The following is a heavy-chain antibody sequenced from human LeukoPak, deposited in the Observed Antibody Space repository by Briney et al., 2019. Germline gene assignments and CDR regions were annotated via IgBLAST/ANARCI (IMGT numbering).Heavy chain of an antibody. J-gene: IGHJ6*02. CDR2: ISSSSSYI. CDR1: GFTFSFFG. CDR3: ARDGLRLGKLSLYPYYYYGMDV. D-gene: IGHD3-16*02. V-gene: IGHV3-21*01. Sequence: GGSLRLSCAAPGFTFSFFGMHWVRQAPGKGLEWVSSISSSSSYIYYADSVKGRFTISRDNAKNSLYLQMNSLRAEDTAVYYCARDGLRLGKLSLYPYYYYGMDVWGQGTTVTVSS.